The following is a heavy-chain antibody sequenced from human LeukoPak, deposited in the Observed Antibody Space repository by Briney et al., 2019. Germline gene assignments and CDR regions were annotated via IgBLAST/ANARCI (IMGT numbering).Heavy chain of an antibody. CDR3: ARGIISVAGTTWYFDL. D-gene: IGHD6-19*01. CDR2: IYYSGST. J-gene: IGHJ2*01. Sequence: SETLSLTCTVSGGSISSYYWSWIRQPPGKGLEWIGYIYYSGSTNYNPSLKSRVTISVDTSENQFSLRLSSVTAADTAVYYCARGIISVAGTTWYFDLWGRGTLVTVSS. V-gene: IGHV4-59*12. CDR1: GGSISSYY.